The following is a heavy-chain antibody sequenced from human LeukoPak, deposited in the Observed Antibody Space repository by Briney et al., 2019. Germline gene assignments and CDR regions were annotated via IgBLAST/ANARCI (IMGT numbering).Heavy chain of an antibody. CDR2: INPSGDST. CDR1: GYTFTSYY. J-gene: IGHJ6*03. D-gene: IGHD3-10*01. CDR3: ARTWDRGYHYGSGSSSYMDV. V-gene: IGHV1-46*01. Sequence: ASVKVSCKASGYTFTSYYMHWVRQAPGQGLEWMGIINPSGDSTNYAQKFQGRVTITADETTSTAYMELSSLRSEDTAVYYCARTWDRGYHYGSGSSSYMDVWGKGTTVTISS.